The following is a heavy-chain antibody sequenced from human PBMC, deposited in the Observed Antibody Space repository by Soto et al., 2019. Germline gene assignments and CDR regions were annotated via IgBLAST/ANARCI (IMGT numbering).Heavy chain of an antibody. D-gene: IGHD3-10*01. CDR1: GFTFSNAW. CDR2: IKSKTDGGTT. J-gene: IGHJ6*03. V-gene: IGHV3-15*01. CDR3: TTDLGGSGSQNSYYYYYYMDV. Sequence: GGFLRLSCAASGFTFSNAWMSWVRQAPGKGLEWVGRIKSKTDGGTTDYAAPVKGRFTISRDDSKNTLYLQMNSLKTEDTAVYYCTTDLGGSGSQNSYYYYYYMDVWGKGTTVTVSS.